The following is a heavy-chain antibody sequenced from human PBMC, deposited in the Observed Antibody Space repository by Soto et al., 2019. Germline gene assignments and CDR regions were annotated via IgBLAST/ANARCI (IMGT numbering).Heavy chain of an antibody. CDR1: GFTFSGSA. CDR2: IRSKANSYAT. Sequence: PGGSLRLSCAASGFTFSGSAMHWVRQASGKGLEWVGRIRSKANSYATAYAASVKGRFTISRDDSKNTAYLQMNSLKTEDTAVYYCTRIGITMIGTWGQGTLVTVSS. J-gene: IGHJ5*02. V-gene: IGHV3-73*01. CDR3: TRIGITMIGT. D-gene: IGHD3-22*01.